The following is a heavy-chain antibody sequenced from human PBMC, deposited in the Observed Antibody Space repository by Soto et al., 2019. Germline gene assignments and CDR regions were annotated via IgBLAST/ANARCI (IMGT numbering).Heavy chain of an antibody. V-gene: IGHV3-23*01. CDR2: ISGSGNNI. D-gene: IGHD4-17*01. J-gene: IGHJ4*02. Sequence: GGSLRLSCAASGLSFSNYALTWVRQAPGKGLEWVSSISGSGNNIKYSDSVKGRFTISRDNSKNMLFLQIDSLRVEDTALYYCTKDPNGDYRGAFDCWGQGTLVTVSS. CDR3: TKDPNGDYRGAFDC. CDR1: GLSFSNYA.